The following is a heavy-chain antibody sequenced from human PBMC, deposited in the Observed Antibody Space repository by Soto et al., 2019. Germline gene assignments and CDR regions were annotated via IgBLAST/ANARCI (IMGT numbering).Heavy chain of an antibody. Sequence: SVSLALPGSVSGVTIRTYYWSWIRQPPGKGLEWIGYNYHSGTTNYNPSLKSRVTISVDTSKNQFSLRLTSVTAADTAIYYCVREAYIGYGHALGHGGQGTLGPVSS. V-gene: IGHV4-59*01. J-gene: IGHJ4*02. CDR2: NYHSGTT. CDR1: GVTIRTYY. D-gene: IGHD5-12*01. CDR3: VREAYIGYGHALGH.